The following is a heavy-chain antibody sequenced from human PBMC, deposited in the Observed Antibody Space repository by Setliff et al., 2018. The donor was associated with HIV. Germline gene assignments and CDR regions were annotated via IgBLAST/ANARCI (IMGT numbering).Heavy chain of an antibody. CDR2: IYASGNT. Sequence: SETLSLTCTVSGSSINSANYYWSWIRLPAGKGLEWVGRIYASGNTDYNPSLQSRVTILIDPSKNQFSLRLSSVTAADTAIYYCVGIYADYSYYLDVWGKGTTVTVSS. J-gene: IGHJ6*03. CDR3: VGIYADYSYYLDV. CDR1: GSSINSANYY. V-gene: IGHV4-61*02. D-gene: IGHD4-17*01.